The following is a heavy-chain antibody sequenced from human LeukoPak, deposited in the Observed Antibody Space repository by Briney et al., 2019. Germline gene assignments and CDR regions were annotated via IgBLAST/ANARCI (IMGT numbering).Heavy chain of an antibody. D-gene: IGHD2-15*01. CDR3: AVVAGEDPEDPFDF. V-gene: IGHV3-21*01. J-gene: IGHJ4*02. CDR1: GFTFSSYS. CDR2: ISSSSSYI. Sequence: GGSLRLTCAASGFTFSSYSMNWVRQAPGKGLEWVSSISSSSSYIYYADSVKGRFTIYRDNAMNSLYLQMNSLRAEDTAVYYCAVVAGEDPEDPFDFWGQGTLVTVSS.